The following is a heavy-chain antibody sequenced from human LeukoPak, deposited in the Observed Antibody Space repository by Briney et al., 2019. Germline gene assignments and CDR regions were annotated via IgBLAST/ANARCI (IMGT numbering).Heavy chain of an antibody. J-gene: IGHJ4*02. D-gene: IGHD3-10*01. V-gene: IGHV4-34*01. Sequence: PSETLSLTCAVYGGSFSGYYWSWIRQPPGKGLEWIGEINHSGSTNYNPSLKSRVTISVDTSKNQFSLKLSSVTAADTAVYYCVRGKWMVRGVISVWGQGTLVTVSS. CDR1: GGSFSGYY. CDR2: INHSGST. CDR3: VRGKWMVRGVISV.